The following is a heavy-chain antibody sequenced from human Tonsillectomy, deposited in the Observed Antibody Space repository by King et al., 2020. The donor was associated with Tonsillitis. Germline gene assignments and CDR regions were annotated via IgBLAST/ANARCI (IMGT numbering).Heavy chain of an antibody. CDR3: ARDHSPKLWGTGHFQH. CDR1: GYTLSNYG. CDR2: ISAYNGNT. Sequence: VQLVESGTEVKKPGASMKVSCKASGYTLSNYGISWVRQAPGQGLEWVGRISAYNGNTIYAQKLQGRVTMTTDTSTSTASMELRSLRSDDTAVYYCARDHSPKLWGTGHFQHWGQGTLVTVSS. V-gene: IGHV1-18*01. J-gene: IGHJ1*01. D-gene: IGHD1-1*01.